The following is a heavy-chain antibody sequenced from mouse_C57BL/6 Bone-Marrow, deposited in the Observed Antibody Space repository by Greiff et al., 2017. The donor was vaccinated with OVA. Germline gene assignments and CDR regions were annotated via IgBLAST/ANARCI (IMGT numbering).Heavy chain of an antibody. CDR1: GYAFSSSW. D-gene: IGHD3-3*01. CDR3: ARGGDSFFDY. J-gene: IGHJ2*01. V-gene: IGHV1-82*01. CDR2: LYPGDGDT. Sequence: VQLQQSGPELVKPGASVKISCKASGYAFSSSWMNWVKQRPGKGLEWIGRLYPGDGDTNYNGKFKGKATLTADKSSSTAYMQLSSLTSEDSAVYFCARGGDSFFDYWGQGTTLTVSS.